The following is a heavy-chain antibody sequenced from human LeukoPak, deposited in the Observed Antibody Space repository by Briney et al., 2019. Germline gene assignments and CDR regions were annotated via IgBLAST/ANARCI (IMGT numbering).Heavy chain of an antibody. Sequence: LRLSCAASGFTFDDYAMHWVRQAPGKGLEWVSGISWNSGSIGYADSVKGRFTISRDNAKNSLYLQMNSLRAEDTALYYCAKDRSGSYSYFDYWGQGTLVTVSS. CDR1: GFTFDDYA. D-gene: IGHD1-26*01. J-gene: IGHJ4*02. CDR2: ISWNSGSI. V-gene: IGHV3-9*01. CDR3: AKDRSGSYSYFDY.